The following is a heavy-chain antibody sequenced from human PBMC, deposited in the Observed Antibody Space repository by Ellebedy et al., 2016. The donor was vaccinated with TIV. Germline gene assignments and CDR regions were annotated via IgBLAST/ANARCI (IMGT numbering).Heavy chain of an antibody. CDR3: ARDLWGGSDVEVEGFDY. CDR1: GFTFGSYA. D-gene: IGHD5-12*01. V-gene: IGHV3-48*02. CDR2: VSPSGYT. Sequence: GGSLRLXCAASGFTFGSYAMNWVRQAPGKGLEWLSYVSPSGYTNYADSVKGRFTISRDNAKNSLYLQMSSLRDDDTAVYYCARDLWGGSDVEVEGFDYWGQGTLVSVSS. J-gene: IGHJ4*02.